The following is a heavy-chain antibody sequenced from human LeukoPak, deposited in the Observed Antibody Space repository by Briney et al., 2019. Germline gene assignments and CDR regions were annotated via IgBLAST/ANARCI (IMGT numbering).Heavy chain of an antibody. V-gene: IGHV1-46*01. Sequence: GASVKVSCKASGYTFTNNFMHWVRQAPGQGLEWMGIINPSGDNTWYAQKFQGRVTMTRDMATSTDYMEVSSLRSEDTAVYYCARDNSVGDSAWWFDPRGQGTLVTVSS. CDR1: GYTFTNNF. CDR3: ARDNSVGDSAWWFDP. CDR2: INPSGDNT. J-gene: IGHJ5*02. D-gene: IGHD5-12*01.